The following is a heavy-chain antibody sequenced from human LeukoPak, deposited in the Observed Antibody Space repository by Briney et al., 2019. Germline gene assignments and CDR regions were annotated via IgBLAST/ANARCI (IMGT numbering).Heavy chain of an antibody. D-gene: IGHD1-26*01. Sequence: SETLSLTSTVSGGSIGSYYWSWIRQPAGKGLEWIGRSYTTGSTNYNPSLKSRVTMSLDTSKNQLSLNLSSVTAADTAVYYCARSGGSGFQLDSWGQGTLVTVSS. CDR3: ARSGGSGFQLDS. CDR2: SYTTGST. CDR1: GGSIGSYY. J-gene: IGHJ4*02. V-gene: IGHV4-4*07.